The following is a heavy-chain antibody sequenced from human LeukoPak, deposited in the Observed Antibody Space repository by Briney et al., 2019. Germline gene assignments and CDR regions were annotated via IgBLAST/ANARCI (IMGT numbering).Heavy chain of an antibody. CDR1: GGSISSYY. CDR2: IHTSGST. V-gene: IGHV4-4*07. Sequence: SETLSLTCTFSGGSISSYYWSWIRQPGGKGLEWIGRIHTSGSTNYNPSLKSRVTMSVDTSKNQFSLKLSSVTAVDTAVYYCARDRYYYGSGSYPYMDVWGEGTTVTISS. D-gene: IGHD3-10*01. J-gene: IGHJ6*03. CDR3: ARDRYYYGSGSYPYMDV.